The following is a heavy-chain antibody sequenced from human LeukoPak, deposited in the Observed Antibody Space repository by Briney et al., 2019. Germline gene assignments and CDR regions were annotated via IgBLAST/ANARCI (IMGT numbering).Heavy chain of an antibody. D-gene: IGHD3-10*02. Sequence: GGSLRLSCVASGYTFSPYWMSWVRQTPGKGLEWVASISNGGSATYYVDSVRGRFTISRDDAKNSLFLQMNGLRADDTAVYYCTRENYVPGSWGQGTLVTVSS. CDR1: GYTFSPYW. CDR3: TRENYVPGS. J-gene: IGHJ5*02. V-gene: IGHV3-7*03. CDR2: ISNGGSAT.